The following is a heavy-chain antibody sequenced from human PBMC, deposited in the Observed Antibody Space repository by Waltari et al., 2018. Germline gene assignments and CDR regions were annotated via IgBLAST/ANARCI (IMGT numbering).Heavy chain of an antibody. CDR2: ISYDGSNK. CDR1: VFTFSSYG. CDR3: AKVAIYCSGGSCPDY. Sequence: QVQLVESGGGVVQPGRSLRLSCAASVFTFSSYGMHWVRQAPGKGLEWVAVISYDGSNKYYADSVKGRFTISRDNSKNTLYLQMNSLRAEDTAVYYCAKVAIYCSGGSCPDYWGQGTLVTVSS. V-gene: IGHV3-30*18. J-gene: IGHJ4*02. D-gene: IGHD2-15*01.